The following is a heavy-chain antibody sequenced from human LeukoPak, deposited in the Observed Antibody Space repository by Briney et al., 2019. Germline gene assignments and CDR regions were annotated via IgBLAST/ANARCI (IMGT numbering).Heavy chain of an antibody. V-gene: IGHV3-33*01. CDR3: ARLLESKRDIVVVVAALDY. CDR1: AFTFSSYG. D-gene: IGHD2-15*01. J-gene: IGHJ4*02. CDR2: IWYDGSNK. Sequence: HLGGSLRLSCAASAFTFSSYGMHWVRQAPGKGLEWVAVIWYDGSNKYYADSVKGRFTISRDNSKNTLYLQMNSLRAEDTAVYYCARLLESKRDIVVVVAALDYWGQGTLVTVSS.